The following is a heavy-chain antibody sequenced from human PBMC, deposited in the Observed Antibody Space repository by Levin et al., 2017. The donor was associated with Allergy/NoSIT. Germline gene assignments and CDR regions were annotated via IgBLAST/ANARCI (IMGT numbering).Heavy chain of an antibody. CDR3: ARDVSRATFDY. Sequence: GGSLRLSCAASGYTFSNHGMHWVRQAPGKGLDWVALIWYDGSQTNYADSVKGRFTISRDSSKNTLYLEMNSLRDEDTAVYYCARDVSRATFDYWGQGTLVTVSS. CDR1: GYTFSNHG. CDR2: IWYDGSQT. J-gene: IGHJ4*02. V-gene: IGHV3-33*01. D-gene: IGHD1-1*01.